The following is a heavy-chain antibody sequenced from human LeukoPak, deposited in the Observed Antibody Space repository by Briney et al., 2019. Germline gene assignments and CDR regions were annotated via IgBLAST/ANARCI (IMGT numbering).Heavy chain of an antibody. CDR2: IYYSGST. CDR3: ATHYYYGSGSHLNY. V-gene: IGHV4-39*01. D-gene: IGHD3-10*01. J-gene: IGHJ4*02. Sequence: SGTLSLTCAVSGGSISSSSYYWGWIRQPPGKGLEWIGSIYYSGSTYYDPSLKSRVTISVDTSKNQFSLKLSSVTAADTAVYYCATHYYYGSGSHLNYWGQGTLVTVSS. CDR1: GGSISSSSYY.